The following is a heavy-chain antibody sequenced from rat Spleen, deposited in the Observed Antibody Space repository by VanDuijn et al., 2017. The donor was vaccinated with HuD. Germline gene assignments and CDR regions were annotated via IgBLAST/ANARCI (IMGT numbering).Heavy chain of an antibody. V-gene: IGHV3-1*01. Sequence: EVQLQESGPGLVKPAQSLSLTCSVTGNSITSNYWGWVRKFPGNKMEWMGYISYSGSTSYNPSLKSRISISRDSSKNQFFLQLNSVTAEDTATYDCARWGITPGGFDYWGQGVMVTVSS. CDR3: ARWGITPGGFDY. J-gene: IGHJ2*01. CDR2: ISYSGST. D-gene: IGHD1-4*01. CDR1: GNSITSNY.